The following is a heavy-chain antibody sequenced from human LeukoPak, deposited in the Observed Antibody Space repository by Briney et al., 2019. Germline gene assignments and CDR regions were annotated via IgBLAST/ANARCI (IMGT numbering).Heavy chain of an antibody. CDR1: GITFSSYW. Sequence: PGGSLRLSCAAYGITFSSYWMHWVRQAPGKGLVWVSRINSDGSSTSYADSVKGRFTISRDNAKNTLYLQMNSLRAEDTAVYYCARPLRGGYTYGCDFWGQGTLVTVSS. D-gene: IGHD5-18*01. J-gene: IGHJ4*02. CDR3: ARPLRGGYTYGCDF. CDR2: INSDGSST. V-gene: IGHV3-74*01.